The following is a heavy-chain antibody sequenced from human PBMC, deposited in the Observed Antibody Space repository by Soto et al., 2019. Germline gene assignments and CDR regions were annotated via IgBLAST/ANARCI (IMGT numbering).Heavy chain of an antibody. J-gene: IGHJ4*02. V-gene: IGHV1-46*02. D-gene: IGHD2-2*01. CDR2: INPSGGST. CDR3: ARSVYCSSTSCQKSNYYFDY. Sequence: PGGSLRLSCSASGFTFNTYAMHWVRQAPGQGLEWMGIINPSGGSTSYAQKFQGRVTMTRDTSTSTVYMELSSLRSEGTAVYYCARSVYCSSTSCQKSNYYFDYWGQGTLVTVSS. CDR1: GFTFNTYA.